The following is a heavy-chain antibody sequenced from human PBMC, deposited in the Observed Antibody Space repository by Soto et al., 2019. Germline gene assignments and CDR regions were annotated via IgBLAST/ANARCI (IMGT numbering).Heavy chain of an antibody. CDR2: ISGSGGST. V-gene: IGHV3-23*01. Sequence: EVQLLESGGGLVQPGGSLRLSCAASGFTFSSYAMSWVRQAPGKGLEWVSAISGSGGSTYYADSVKGRFTISRDNSKNTLYLQMNSLRAEDTAVYYCAKDPSSLMVYALGRLQKEKHGHDAFDIRGQGTMVTVSS. CDR1: GFTFSSYA. D-gene: IGHD2-8*01. CDR3: AKDPSSLMVYALGRLQKEKHGHDAFDI. J-gene: IGHJ3*02.